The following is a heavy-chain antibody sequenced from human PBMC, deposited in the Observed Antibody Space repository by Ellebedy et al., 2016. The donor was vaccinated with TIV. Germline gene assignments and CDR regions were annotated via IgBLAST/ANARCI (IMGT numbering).Heavy chain of an antibody. V-gene: IGHV3-30*18. J-gene: IGHJ6*02. CDR3: AKDRPYYGMDV. Sequence: GGSLRLSCAASGFTFSSYGMHWVRQAPGKGLEWVAVISYDGSNKYYADSVKGRFTISRDNSKNTLYLQMNSLRAEDTAVCYCAKDRPYYGMDVWGQGTTVTVSS. CDR2: ISYDGSNK. CDR1: GFTFSSYG.